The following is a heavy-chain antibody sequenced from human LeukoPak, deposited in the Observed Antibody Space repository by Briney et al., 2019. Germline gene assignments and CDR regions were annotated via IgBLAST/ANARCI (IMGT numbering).Heavy chain of an antibody. CDR3: ARHYSNPFDY. CDR1: GGSISSYY. J-gene: IGHJ4*02. CDR2: IYYSGST. V-gene: IGHV4-59*08. D-gene: IGHD4-11*01. Sequence: SETLSLTCTVSGGSISSYYWSWIRQPPGKGLEWIGYIYYSGSTNYNPSLKSRVAISVDTSKNQFSLKLSSVTAADTAVYYCARHYSNPFDYWGQGTLVTVSS.